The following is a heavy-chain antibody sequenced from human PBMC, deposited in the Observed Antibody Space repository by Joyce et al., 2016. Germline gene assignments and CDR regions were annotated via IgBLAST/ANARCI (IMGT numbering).Heavy chain of an antibody. CDR2: ISGSGGST. V-gene: IGHV3-23*01. Sequence: EVQVLESGGGLVQPGGSLRLSCAASELTFSSYAMTWVRQAPGKVLEGVSAISGSGGSTHYADSVKGRFTISRDNSKNTLYLQMNSLRAEDTAIYYCAKLLYAQYYYGMDVWGQGTTVTVSS. D-gene: IGHD2/OR15-2a*01. J-gene: IGHJ6*02. CDR3: AKLLYAQYYYGMDV. CDR1: ELTFSSYA.